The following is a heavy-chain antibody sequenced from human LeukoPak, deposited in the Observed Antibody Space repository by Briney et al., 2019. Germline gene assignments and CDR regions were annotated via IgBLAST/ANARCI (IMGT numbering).Heavy chain of an antibody. CDR1: GGSISSSSYY. D-gene: IGHD2-15*01. Sequence: SETLSLTCTVSGGSISSSSYYWGWIRQPPGKGLEWIGSIYYSGSTYYNPSLKSRVTISVDTSKNQFSLKLSSVTAADTAVYYRARHCSGGSCYSDGGRGADYWGQGTLVTVSS. CDR2: IYYSGST. CDR3: ARHCSGGSCYSDGGRGADY. J-gene: IGHJ4*02. V-gene: IGHV4-39*01.